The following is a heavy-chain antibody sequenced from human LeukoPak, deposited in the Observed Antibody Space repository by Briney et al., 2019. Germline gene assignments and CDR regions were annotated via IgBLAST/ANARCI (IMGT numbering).Heavy chain of an antibody. CDR1: GYTFTNYG. CDR2: ISAYNGNT. Sequence: GASVKVSCKASGYTFTNYGISWVRQAPGQGLEWMGWISAYNGNTNYALKLQGRLTMTTDTSTTTAYMELRSLRADDTAVYYCARGGVDCSGGNCPALNWFDPWGQGTLVTVSS. J-gene: IGHJ5*02. CDR3: ARGGVDCSGGNCPALNWFDP. V-gene: IGHV1-18*01. D-gene: IGHD2-15*01.